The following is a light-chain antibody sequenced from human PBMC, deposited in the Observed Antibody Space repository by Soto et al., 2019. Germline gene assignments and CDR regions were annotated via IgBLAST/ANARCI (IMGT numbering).Light chain of an antibody. CDR3: QQYKNWPL. Sequence: DIVMTHSPATISVSPCERVTLSVTTSQSVNTHVAWYQQKPGQAPRLLLYGASTRATGIPARFSGSGGGTVFTLTISSVQSEDFAFYYCQQYKNWPLFGQGTRLENK. CDR1: QSVNTH. V-gene: IGKV3-15*01. J-gene: IGKJ5*01. CDR2: GAS.